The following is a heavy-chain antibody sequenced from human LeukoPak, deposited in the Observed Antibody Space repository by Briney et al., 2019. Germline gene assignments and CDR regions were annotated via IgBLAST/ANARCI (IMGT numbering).Heavy chain of an antibody. CDR1: GYTFTSYY. D-gene: IGHD6-13*01. Sequence: GASVKVSCKASGYTFTSYYMHWVRQAPGQGLEWMGIINPSGGSTSYAQKFQGRVTMARDTSTSTVYMELSSLRSEDTAVYHCARSAAAGTGGWGDNWFDPWGQGTLVTVSS. CDR3: ARSAAAGTGGWGDNWFDP. V-gene: IGHV1-46*01. CDR2: INPSGGST. J-gene: IGHJ5*02.